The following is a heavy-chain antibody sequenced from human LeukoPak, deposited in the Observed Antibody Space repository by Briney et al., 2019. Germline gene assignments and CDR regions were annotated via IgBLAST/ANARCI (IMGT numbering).Heavy chain of an antibody. Sequence: GGSLRLSCAASGFTFSSYSMDWVRQAPGKGLEWVSSISSSSSYIYYADSVKGRFTISRDNAKNSLYLQMNSLRAEDTAVYYCARDRSIDSSGYYYVVRPFDYWGQGTLVTVSS. CDR3: ARDRSIDSSGYYYVVRPFDY. CDR1: GFTFSSYS. D-gene: IGHD3-22*01. V-gene: IGHV3-21*01. CDR2: ISSSSSYI. J-gene: IGHJ4*02.